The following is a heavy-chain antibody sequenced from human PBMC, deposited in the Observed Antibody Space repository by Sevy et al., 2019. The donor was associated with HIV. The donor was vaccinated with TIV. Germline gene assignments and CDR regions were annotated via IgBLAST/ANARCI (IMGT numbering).Heavy chain of an antibody. D-gene: IGHD3-16*01. J-gene: IGHJ4*02. CDR2: ISGSGGST. V-gene: IGHV3-23*01. CDR1: GFTFSSYA. Sequence: GGSLRLSCAASGFTFSSYAMSWVRQAPEKGLEWVSAISGSGGSTYYADSVKGRFTISRDNAKNSLFLQMNSLRVEDTAVYYCARDEGGYDPLDYWGQGTLVTVSS. CDR3: ARDEGGYDPLDY.